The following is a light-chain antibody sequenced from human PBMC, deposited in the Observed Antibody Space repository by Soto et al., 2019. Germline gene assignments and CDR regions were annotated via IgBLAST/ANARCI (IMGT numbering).Light chain of an antibody. Sequence: AIRMTQSPSSFSASTGDRVTITCRASQGISSYLAWYQQKPGKAPKLVIYAASTLQSGVPSRFSGSGSGTDFTLTISCLQSEDFATYYCQQYYSYPYTFGQGTKVETK. CDR1: QGISSY. V-gene: IGKV1-8*01. CDR3: QQYYSYPYT. J-gene: IGKJ1*01. CDR2: AAS.